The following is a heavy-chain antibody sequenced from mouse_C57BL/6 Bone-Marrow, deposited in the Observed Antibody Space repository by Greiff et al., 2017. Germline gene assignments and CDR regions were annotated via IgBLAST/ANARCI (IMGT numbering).Heavy chain of an antibody. D-gene: IGHD2-4*01. CDR3: TMGLFDY. J-gene: IGHJ2*01. CDR2: IDPENGDT. CDR1: GFNIKDDY. V-gene: IGHV14-4*01. Sequence: EVQLQQSGAELVRPGASVKLSCTASGFNIKDDYMHWVKQRPEQGLEWIGWIDPENGDTEYASKFQGKATITADTSSNTAYLQLSSLTSEDTAVYYSTMGLFDYWGQGTTLTVSS.